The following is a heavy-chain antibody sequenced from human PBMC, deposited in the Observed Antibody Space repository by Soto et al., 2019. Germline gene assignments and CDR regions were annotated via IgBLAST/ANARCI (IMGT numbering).Heavy chain of an antibody. CDR3: SKCPGNP. V-gene: IGHV4-31*11. J-gene: IGHJ5*02. CDR2: IYYSGST. Sequence: PSETLSITYAFSGGSISSGGYYWSWIRQHPGKGLEWIGYIYYSGSTYYNPSLKSRVTISVDTSKNQYSMKLSSVTAAETNEHYGSKCPGNPWGKETRVTVSS. CDR1: GGSISSGGYY.